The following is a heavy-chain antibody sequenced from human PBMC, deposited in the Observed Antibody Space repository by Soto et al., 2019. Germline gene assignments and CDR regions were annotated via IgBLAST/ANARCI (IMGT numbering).Heavy chain of an antibody. CDR2: MNPNSGNT. J-gene: IGHJ6*02. D-gene: IGHD1-26*01. V-gene: IGHV1-8*02. Sequence: QVQLVQSGAEVKKPGASVKVSCKASGYTFTSYDINWVRQATGQGLEWMGWMNPNSGNTGYAQKFQGRVTMTRNTSISTAYMELSSLGSEDTAVYYCEGAFVRGATLYYGMDVWGQGATVTVTS. CDR3: EGAFVRGATLYYGMDV. CDR1: GYTFTSYD.